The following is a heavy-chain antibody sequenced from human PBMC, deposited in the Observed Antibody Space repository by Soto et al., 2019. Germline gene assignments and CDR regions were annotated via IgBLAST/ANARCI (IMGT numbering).Heavy chain of an antibody. V-gene: IGHV4-61*01. CDR1: GGSVSSGSYY. CDR3: ARGASITMVRGVPYNWFDP. D-gene: IGHD3-10*01. CDR2: IYYSGST. J-gene: IGHJ5*02. Sequence: SETLSLTCTVSGGSVSSGSYYWSWIRQPPGKGLEWIGYIYYSGSTNYNPSLKSRVTISVDTSKNQFSLKLSSVTAADTAVYYCARGASITMVRGVPYNWFDPWCQGTLVTVSS.